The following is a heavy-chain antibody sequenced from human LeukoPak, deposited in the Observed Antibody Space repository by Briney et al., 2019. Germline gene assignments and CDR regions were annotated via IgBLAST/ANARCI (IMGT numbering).Heavy chain of an antibody. CDR2: ITGSGGGT. CDR3: ATGLPMVQGVISGS. J-gene: IGHJ5*02. D-gene: IGHD3-10*01. Sequence: GGSLRLSCAASGFTFSSSGMGWVRQAPGRGVKCVSPITGSGGGTSYTDSVKGRFTISRDNSKNTLYLQMNSLRAEDTAVYYCATGLPMVQGVISGSWGQGTLVTVSS. V-gene: IGHV3-23*01. CDR1: GFTFSSSG.